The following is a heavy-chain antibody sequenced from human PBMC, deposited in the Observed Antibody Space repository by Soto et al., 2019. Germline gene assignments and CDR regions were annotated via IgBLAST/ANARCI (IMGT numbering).Heavy chain of an antibody. CDR1: GDSVSSNSAA. D-gene: IGHD1-7*01. Sequence: QVQLQQSGPGLVKPSQTLSLTCAISGDSVSSNSAAWNWIRQSPSRGLEWLGRTYYRSKWYNDYAVSVKSRITINPDTSKNQFSLQLNSVTPEDTTVYYCAREGELELRDSNWFDPWGQGTLVTVSS. CDR2: TYYRSKWYN. J-gene: IGHJ5*02. V-gene: IGHV6-1*01. CDR3: AREGELELRDSNWFDP.